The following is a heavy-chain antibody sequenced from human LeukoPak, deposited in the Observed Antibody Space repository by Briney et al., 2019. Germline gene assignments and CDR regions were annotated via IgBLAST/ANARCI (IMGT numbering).Heavy chain of an antibody. CDR1: GFTFSSYS. Sequence: GGSLRLSCAASGFTFSSYSMNWVRQAPGKGLEWVSYISSSSSTIYYADSVKGRFTISRDNVKNSLYLQMSGLRVEDTAVYYCVRERGVAKGDYWGQGTLVTVSS. CDR2: ISSSSSTI. V-gene: IGHV3-48*01. CDR3: VRERGVAKGDY. J-gene: IGHJ4*02. D-gene: IGHD3-10*01.